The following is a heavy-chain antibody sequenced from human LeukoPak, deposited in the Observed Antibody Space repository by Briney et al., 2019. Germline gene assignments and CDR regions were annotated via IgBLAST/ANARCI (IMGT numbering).Heavy chain of an antibody. D-gene: IGHD2-2*01. CDR1: GFTFSSYS. CDR3: AILYCSSITCHWGFDP. CDR2: INYSGRT. J-gene: IGHJ5*02. Sequence: GSLRLSCAAAGFTFSSYSMNCVRQAPGKGLEGIGEINYSGRTNYNPSLKSRVTISVDTSKNQFSLKLSSVPAADTAVYYCAILYCSSITCHWGFDPWGQGTLVTVSS. V-gene: IGHV4-34*08.